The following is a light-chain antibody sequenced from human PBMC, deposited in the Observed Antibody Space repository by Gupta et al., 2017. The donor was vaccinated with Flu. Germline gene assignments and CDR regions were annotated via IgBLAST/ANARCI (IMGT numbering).Light chain of an antibody. J-gene: IGKJ1*01. CDR1: QSISHW. CDR2: KAT. V-gene: IGKV1-5*03. CDR3: QEYNFPPWT. Sequence: DIQMTQSPSTLSASVGDRVTIPCLASQSISHWVAWYQQKPGKAPKLLNYKATNLASGAPAMCSGSGCGNEITNTSRSLQQDVAATYYCQEYNFPPWTFGRGTKVEVK.